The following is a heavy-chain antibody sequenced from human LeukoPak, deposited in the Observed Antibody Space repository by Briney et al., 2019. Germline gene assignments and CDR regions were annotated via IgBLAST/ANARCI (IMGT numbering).Heavy chain of an antibody. CDR3: ARGLWFHYGMDV. J-gene: IGHJ6*04. V-gene: IGHV4-34*01. D-gene: IGHD3-10*01. CDR1: GGSFSGYY. Sequence: SETLSLTCAVYGGSFSGYYWSWIRQPPGKGLEWIGEINHSGSTNYNPSLRSRVTISVDTSKNQFSLKLSSVTAADTAVYYCARGLWFHYGMDVWGKGTTVTVSS. CDR2: INHSGST.